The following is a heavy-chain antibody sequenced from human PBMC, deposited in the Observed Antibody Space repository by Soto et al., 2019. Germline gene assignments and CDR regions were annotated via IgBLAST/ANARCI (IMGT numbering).Heavy chain of an antibody. CDR3: ARDLLLNYYDSTDDY. V-gene: IGHV3-66*01. CDR1: GFTVSSNY. J-gene: IGHJ4*02. Sequence: GGSLRLSCAASGFTVSSNYMSWVRQAPGKGLEWVSVIYSGGSTYYADSVKGRFTISRDNSKNTLYLQMNSLRAEDTAVYYCARDLLLNYYDSTDDYWGQGTLVTVSS. CDR2: IYSGGST. D-gene: IGHD3-22*01.